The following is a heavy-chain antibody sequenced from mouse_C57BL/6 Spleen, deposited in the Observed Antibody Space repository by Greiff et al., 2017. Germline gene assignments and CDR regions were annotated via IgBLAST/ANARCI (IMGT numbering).Heavy chain of an antibody. CDR3: ARPLYYYGSSYEDYAMDY. CDR1: GFTFSSYG. J-gene: IGHJ4*01. CDR2: ISSGGSYT. D-gene: IGHD1-1*01. Sequence: EVNLVESGGDLVKPGGSLKLSCAASGFTFSSYGMSWVRQTPDKRLEWVATISSGGSYTYYPDSVKGRFTISSDNAKNTLYLQMSSLKSEDTAMYYCARPLYYYGSSYEDYAMDYWGKGTSVTVSS. V-gene: IGHV5-6*01.